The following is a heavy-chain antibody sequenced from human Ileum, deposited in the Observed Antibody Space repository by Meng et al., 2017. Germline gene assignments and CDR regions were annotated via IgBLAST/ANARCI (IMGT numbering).Heavy chain of an antibody. V-gene: IGHV3-13*01. CDR1: GFTFSSYD. Sequence: GESLKISCAASGFTFSSYDMHWVRQATGKGLEWVSAIGTAGDTYYPGSVKGRFTISRENAKNSLYLQMNSLRAGDTAVYYCARGLGDSYGDSGYWGQGTLVTVSS. CDR3: ARGLGDSYGDSGY. J-gene: IGHJ4*02. D-gene: IGHD4-17*01. CDR2: IGTAGDT.